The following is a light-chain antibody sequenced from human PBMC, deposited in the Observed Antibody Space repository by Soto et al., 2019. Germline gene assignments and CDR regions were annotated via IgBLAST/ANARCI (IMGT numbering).Light chain of an antibody. CDR1: QSLSNNIY. V-gene: IGKV3D-20*02. Sequence: EIVLTQSPGTLSLSPGERATLSCRASQSLSNNIYLAWYQQKPGQAPRLLIYGASSRATGIPNRFSGSGSGTDFTLTISSLEPEDFALYYCQQCGNRPPITFGQGTRLEIK. J-gene: IGKJ5*01. CDR2: GAS. CDR3: QQCGNRPPIT.